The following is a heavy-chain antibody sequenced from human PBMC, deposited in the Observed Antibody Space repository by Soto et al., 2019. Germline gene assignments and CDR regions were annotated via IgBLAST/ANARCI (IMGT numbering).Heavy chain of an antibody. Sequence: GGSLRLSCSASGFDFSSYEMNWFRQAPGKGLEWVSYISSSGSSIYYADSVKGRFTISRDDAKNSLYLQMNSLRAEDTAVYYCARDGRGATGYSDYWGQGTLVTVSS. CDR1: GFDFSSYE. D-gene: IGHD3-9*01. CDR2: ISSSGSSI. CDR3: ARDGRGATGYSDY. V-gene: IGHV3-48*03. J-gene: IGHJ4*02.